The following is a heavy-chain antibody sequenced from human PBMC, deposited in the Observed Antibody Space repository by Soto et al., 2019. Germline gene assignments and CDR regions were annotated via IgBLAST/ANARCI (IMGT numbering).Heavy chain of an antibody. J-gene: IGHJ3*02. CDR1: GGSISSYY. V-gene: IGHV4-59*01. Sequence: SETLSLTCTVSGGSISSYYWSWIRQPPGKGLEWIGYIYYSGSTNYNPSLKSRVTISVDTSKNQFSLKLSSVTAADTAVYYCARRTTWSGYYDAFDIWGQGTMVTVSS. CDR2: IYYSGST. D-gene: IGHD3-3*01. CDR3: ARRTTWSGYYDAFDI.